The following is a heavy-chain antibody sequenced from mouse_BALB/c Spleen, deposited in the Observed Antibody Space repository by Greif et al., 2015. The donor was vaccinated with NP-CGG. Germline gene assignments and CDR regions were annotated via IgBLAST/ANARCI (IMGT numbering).Heavy chain of an antibody. V-gene: IGHV1S137*01. D-gene: IGHD2-2*01. J-gene: IGHJ4*01. CDR3: ARGGLDYYAMDY. CDR1: GYTFTDYA. Sequence: QVQLQQSGAELVRLGVSVKISCKGSGYTFTDYAMHWVKQSHAKSLEWIGVISTYYGDASYNQKFKGKATMTVDKSSSTAYMELARLTSEDSAIYYCARGGLDYYAMDYWGQGTSVTVSS. CDR2: ISTYYGDA.